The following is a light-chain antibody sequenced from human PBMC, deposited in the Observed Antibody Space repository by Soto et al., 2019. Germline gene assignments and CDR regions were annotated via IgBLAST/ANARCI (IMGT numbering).Light chain of an antibody. V-gene: IGKV3-15*01. CDR1: QSVSSSY. CDR2: GAS. Sequence: IVLSQSPGTLFLSTGERATLSCMASQSVSSSYLAWYQQKPGQAPRLLIYGASTRATGIPARFSGSGSGTDFTLTISRLQAEDFAVYYCQQYNNWPRTFGQGTKV. J-gene: IGKJ1*01. CDR3: QQYNNWPRT.